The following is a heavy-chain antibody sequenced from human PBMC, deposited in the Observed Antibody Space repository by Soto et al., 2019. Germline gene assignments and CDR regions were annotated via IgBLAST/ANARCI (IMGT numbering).Heavy chain of an antibody. V-gene: IGHV4-39*01. J-gene: IGHJ4*02. Sequence: SETLSLTCTVSGGSISSSSYYWGWIRQPPGKGLEWIGSFYYSGSTYYNPSLKSRFTISVDTSKNQFSLKLSSVTAADTAVYYCASHGLYSSSFYFDYWGQGTLVTVSS. D-gene: IGHD6-6*01. CDR3: ASHGLYSSSFYFDY. CDR2: FYYSGST. CDR1: GGSISSSSYY.